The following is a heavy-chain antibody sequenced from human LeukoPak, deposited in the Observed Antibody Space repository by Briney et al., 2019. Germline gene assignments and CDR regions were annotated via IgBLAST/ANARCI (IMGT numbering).Heavy chain of an antibody. D-gene: IGHD6-13*01. V-gene: IGHV4-4*07. J-gene: IGHJ3*02. CDR3: ARGVEASGVGFYAFDI. Sequence: RASETLSLTCTVSGASIGSFYWVWIRQPAGKGLEWIGRLYNGGDTNYSPSLRSRVTMPVDTSKNQFSLKLKSVTAADTAVYYWARGVEASGVGFYAFDIWGQGTMVTVSS. CDR2: LYNGGDT. CDR1: GASIGSFY.